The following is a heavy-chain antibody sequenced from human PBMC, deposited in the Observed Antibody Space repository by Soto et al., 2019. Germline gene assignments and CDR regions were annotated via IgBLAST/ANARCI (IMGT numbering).Heavy chain of an antibody. CDR3: ARDRSSSWFDY. CDR1: GGTFSSYT. CDR2: IIPILGIA. D-gene: IGHD6-13*01. J-gene: IGHJ4*02. Sequence: GASVKVSCKASGGTFSSYTISWVRQAPGQGLEWMGRIIPILGIANYAQKYRGRVTITADKSTSTAYMELSSLRSEDTAVYYCARDRSSSWFDYWGQGTLVTVSS. V-gene: IGHV1-69*04.